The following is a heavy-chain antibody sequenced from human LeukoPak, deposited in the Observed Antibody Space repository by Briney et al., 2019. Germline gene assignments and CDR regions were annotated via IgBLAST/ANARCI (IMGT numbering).Heavy chain of an antibody. Sequence: ASVKVSCKASGYTFTDYYMHWVRQAPGQGLEWMGWINPNSGGTNFAQKFQGRVTMTRDTSISTAYMGLGRLTSDDTAVYYCARRVRGSSGSDSDYWGQGTLVTVSS. V-gene: IGHV1-2*02. D-gene: IGHD3-22*01. CDR2: INPNSGGT. CDR1: GYTFTDYY. CDR3: ARRVRGSSGSDSDY. J-gene: IGHJ4*02.